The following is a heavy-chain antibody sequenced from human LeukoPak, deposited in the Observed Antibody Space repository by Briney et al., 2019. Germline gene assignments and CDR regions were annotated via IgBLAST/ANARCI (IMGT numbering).Heavy chain of an antibody. CDR3: ARDPDMVRGVNFDY. D-gene: IGHD3-10*01. J-gene: IGHJ4*02. CDR2: INQDGSEK. V-gene: IGHV3-7*03. Sequence: PGGSLRLSCAASGFTFSSDWMNWVRQAPGKGLEWVANINQDGSEKYYVDSVKGRFTISRDNAKNSLYLQMNSLRAEDTAVHYCARDPDMVRGVNFDYWGQGTLVTVSS. CDR1: GFTFSSDW.